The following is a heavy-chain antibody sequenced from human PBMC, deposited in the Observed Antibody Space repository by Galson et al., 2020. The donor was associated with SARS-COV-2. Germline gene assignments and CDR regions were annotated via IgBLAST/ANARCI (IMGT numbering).Heavy chain of an antibody. V-gene: IGHV3-30*04. D-gene: IGHD3-10*02. CDR3: ARDSFYYVEWSFGF. CDR1: GFTFSSYA. J-gene: IGHJ3*01. CDR2: IYYDGSNK. Sequence: GGSLRLSCAASGFTFSSYAMHWVCQAPGKGLEWVAVIYYDGSNKYYADSVKGRLTISTDNSKNTLYLQMNSLIAEDTAVDYCARDSFYYVEWSFGFWGHGRLFTVSS.